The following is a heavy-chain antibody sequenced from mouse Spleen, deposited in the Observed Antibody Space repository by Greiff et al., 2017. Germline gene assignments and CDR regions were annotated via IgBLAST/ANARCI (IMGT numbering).Heavy chain of an antibody. Sequence: EVHLVESGPGLVKPSQSLSLTCSVTGYSITSGYYWNWIRQFPGNKLEWMGYISYDGSNNYNPSLKNRISITRDTSKNQFFLKLNSVTTEDTATYYCARDGSSSYAMDYWGQGTSVTVSS. V-gene: IGHV3-6*01. CDR1: GYSITSGYY. CDR2: ISYDGSN. J-gene: IGHJ4*01. D-gene: IGHD1-1*01. CDR3: ARDGSSSYAMDY.